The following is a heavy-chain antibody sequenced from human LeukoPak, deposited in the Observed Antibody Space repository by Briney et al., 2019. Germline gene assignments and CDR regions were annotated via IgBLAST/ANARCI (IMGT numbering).Heavy chain of an antibody. CDR1: GYTFTSYG. Sequence: ASVKVSCKASGYTFTSYGISWVRQAPGQGLEWMGWISAYNGNTNYAQKLQGRVTMTTDTSTSTAYMELRSLRSDDTAVYYCARAPYYDVLVGYYFDYWGQGTLVTVSS. V-gene: IGHV1-18*01. CDR2: ISAYNGNT. J-gene: IGHJ4*02. D-gene: IGHD3-9*01. CDR3: ARAPYYDVLVGYYFDY.